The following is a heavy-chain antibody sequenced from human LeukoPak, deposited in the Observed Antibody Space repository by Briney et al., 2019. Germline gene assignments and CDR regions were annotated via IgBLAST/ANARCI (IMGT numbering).Heavy chain of an antibody. Sequence: PSETLSLTCAVYGGSFSGYYWSWIRQPPGKGLEWIGEINHSGSTNYNPSLKSRVTISVDTSKNQFSLKLSSVTAADTAVYYCARQERLRLWGNYFDYWGQGTLVTVSS. D-gene: IGHD3-16*01. CDR2: INHSGST. CDR3: ARQERLRLWGNYFDY. CDR1: GGSFSGYY. J-gene: IGHJ4*02. V-gene: IGHV4-34*01.